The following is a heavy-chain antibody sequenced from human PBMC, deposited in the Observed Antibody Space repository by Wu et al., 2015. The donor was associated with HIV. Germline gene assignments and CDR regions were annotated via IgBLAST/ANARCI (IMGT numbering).Heavy chain of an antibody. J-gene: IGHJ6*03. CDR3: ARDWQFQVSFGDFYMDI. CDR2: VNPANGDT. V-gene: IGHV1-2*02. D-gene: IGHD3-3*01. Sequence: VQLVQSGTEMKKSGASVKVSCKTSGYTFTAYYIHWVRQAPGRGLEWMGWVNPANGDTNFAQAFQTRATVTSDTSTNTVNLITAGLQSNDTATYFCARDWQFQVSFGDFYMDIWGNGTTVIVS. CDR1: GYTFTAYY.